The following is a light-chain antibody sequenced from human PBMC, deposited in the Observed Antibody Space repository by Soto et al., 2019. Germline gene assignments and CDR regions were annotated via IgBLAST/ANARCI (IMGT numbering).Light chain of an antibody. CDR1: SSDVGGYNY. CDR3: SSYTSSSTPFV. Sequence: QSVLTQPASVSGSPGQSITISCTGTSSDVGGYNYVSWYQQHPGKAPKFILYEVSNRPSGVSNRFSGSKSGNTASLTISGLQAEDEADYYCSSYTSSSTPFVFGTGTKLTVL. CDR2: EVS. J-gene: IGLJ1*01. V-gene: IGLV2-14*01.